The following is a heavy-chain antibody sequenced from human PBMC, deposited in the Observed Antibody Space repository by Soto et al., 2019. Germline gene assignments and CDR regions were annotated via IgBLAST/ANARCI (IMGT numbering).Heavy chain of an antibody. CDR2: INPSGGST. D-gene: IGHD6-6*01. V-gene: IGHV1-46*03. CDR3: ARAQQGMYSSSSGDDAFDI. Sequence: QVQLVQSGAEVKKPGASVKVSCKASGYTFTSYYMHWVRQAPGQGLEWMGIINPSGGSTSYAQKFQGRVTMTRDKSTSTVYMELSSLRSEDTAVYYCARAQQGMYSSSSGDDAFDIWGQGTMVTVSS. J-gene: IGHJ3*02. CDR1: GYTFTSYY.